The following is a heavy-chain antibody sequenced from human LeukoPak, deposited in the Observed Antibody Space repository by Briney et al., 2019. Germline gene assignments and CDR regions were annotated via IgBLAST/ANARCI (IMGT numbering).Heavy chain of an antibody. V-gene: IGHV4-30-4*08. D-gene: IGHD3-9*01. CDR2: IYYSGST. Sequence: SETLSLTCTVSGGSISSGDYYWSWIRQPPGKGLEWIGYIYYSGSTYYNPSLKSRVTIPVDTSKNQFSLKLSSVTAADTAVYYCARVRMTGTLDVWGKGTTVTVSS. J-gene: IGHJ6*04. CDR3: ARVRMTGTLDV. CDR1: GGSISSGDYY.